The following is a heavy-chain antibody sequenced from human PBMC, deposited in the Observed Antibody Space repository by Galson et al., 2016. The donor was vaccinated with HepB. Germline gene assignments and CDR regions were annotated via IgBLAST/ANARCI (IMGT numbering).Heavy chain of an antibody. D-gene: IGHD2-2*01. V-gene: IGHV3-11*06. Sequence: SLRLCCAASGFTFSDYYMSWIRQAPGKGLEWVSYISSSSSYTNYADSVKGRFTISRDNAKNSLYLQMNSLRADDTAVYYCARDYCSSASCLSDDYYYYLDVWGKGTTVTVSS. CDR3: ARDYCSSASCLSDDYYYYLDV. CDR2: ISSSSSYT. J-gene: IGHJ6*03. CDR1: GFTFSDYY.